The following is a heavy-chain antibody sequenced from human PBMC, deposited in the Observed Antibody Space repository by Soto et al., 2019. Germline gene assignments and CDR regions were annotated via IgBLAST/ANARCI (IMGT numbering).Heavy chain of an antibody. D-gene: IGHD5-12*01. V-gene: IGHV1-3*01. CDR1: GYTFPNYA. Sequence: ASVKVSFKASGYTFPNYAIHWVRQAPGQRLEWMGWINGGNGNTKYSQKFQGRVTITRDTSATTAYMELSSLKSEDTAVYYCASTRKGNSGYDYYFYGMDVWGQGTTVTVSS. CDR2: INGGNGNT. J-gene: IGHJ6*02. CDR3: ASTRKGNSGYDYYFYGMDV.